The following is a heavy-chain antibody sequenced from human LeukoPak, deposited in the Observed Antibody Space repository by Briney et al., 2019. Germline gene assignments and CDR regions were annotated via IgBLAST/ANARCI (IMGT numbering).Heavy chain of an antibody. V-gene: IGHV4-59*08. CDR3: ARHEHGGFDY. Sequence: PSETLSLTCTVSGGSISTYYRSWIRQPPGKGLEWIGYIYYSGSTNYNPSLKSRVTISVDTSKNQFSLKLTSVTAADTAVYYCARHEHGGFDYWGQGTLVTVSS. CDR2: IYYSGST. J-gene: IGHJ4*02. D-gene: IGHD1/OR15-1a*01. CDR1: GGSISTYY.